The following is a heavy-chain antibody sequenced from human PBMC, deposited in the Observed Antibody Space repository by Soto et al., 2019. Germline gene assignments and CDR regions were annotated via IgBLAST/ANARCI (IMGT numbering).Heavy chain of an antibody. D-gene: IGHD6-13*01. CDR1: GFTFSSYS. CDR3: ARYSVPSSGSWYFAYNF. CDR2: ISSSSSYI. Sequence: GGSLRLSCAASGFTFSSYSMNWVRQAPGKGLEWVSSISSSSSYIYYADSVKGRFTISRDNAKNSLYLQMNSLRAEDTAVYYCARYSVPSSGSWYFAYNFWGQGTLVTVSS. V-gene: IGHV3-21*01. J-gene: IGHJ4*02.